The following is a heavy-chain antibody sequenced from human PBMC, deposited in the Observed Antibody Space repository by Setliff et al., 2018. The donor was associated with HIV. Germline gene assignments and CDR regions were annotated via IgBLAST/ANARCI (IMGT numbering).Heavy chain of an antibody. CDR2: MTPNSGNT. CDR1: GYTFTNYD. Sequence: ASVKVSCKASGYTFTNYDVNWLRQASGQGLEWMGWMTPNSGNTGSAQKFQGRVSMTRNISISTAYMELRSLTSEDTAVYFCARGLGALEWEKRDGDAFDIWGQGTMVTVSS. CDR3: ARGLGALEWEKRDGDAFDI. V-gene: IGHV1-8*02. J-gene: IGHJ3*02. D-gene: IGHD3-3*01.